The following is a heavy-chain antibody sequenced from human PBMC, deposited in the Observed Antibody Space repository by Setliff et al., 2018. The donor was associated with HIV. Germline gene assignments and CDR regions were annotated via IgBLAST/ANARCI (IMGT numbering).Heavy chain of an antibody. D-gene: IGHD3-3*01. CDR1: GGSMSSYF. CDR3: ARSYYNFANGYYYYYYMDV. Sequence: SETLSLTCTVSGGSMSSYFWSWIRQSPGKGLEWIGYIYNSGGTNYNPSLKSRVTISLDTSKDQFSLNLTSVTAADTAVYYCARSYYNFANGYYYYYYMDVWGKGTTVTVSS. V-gene: IGHV4-59*01. CDR2: IYNSGGT. J-gene: IGHJ6*03.